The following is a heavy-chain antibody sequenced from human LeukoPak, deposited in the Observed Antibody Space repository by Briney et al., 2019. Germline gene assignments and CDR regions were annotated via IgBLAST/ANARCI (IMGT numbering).Heavy chain of an antibody. J-gene: IGHJ5*02. CDR3: VTVGMTSIWSYLRFDP. V-gene: IGHV3-66*01. D-gene: IGHD1-26*01. Sequence: GGSLRLSCAASGFTVSSSNYMNWVRQAPGKGLEWVSGIYTGGTTYYTDSVKGRFTISRDNPNNTLYLQMHSLRAEDTAVYYCVTVGMTSIWSYLRFDPRGQGTLVSVSS. CDR1: GFTVSSSNY. CDR2: IYTGGTT.